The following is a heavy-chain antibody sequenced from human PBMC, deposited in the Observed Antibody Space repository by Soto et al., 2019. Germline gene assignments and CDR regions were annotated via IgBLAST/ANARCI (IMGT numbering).Heavy chain of an antibody. V-gene: IGHV3-30-3*01. D-gene: IGHD1-26*01. CDR1: GFIFSSYT. J-gene: IGHJ4*02. CDR2: ITYDGSNQ. CDR3: ARAPSGSYPEFDY. Sequence: GGSLRLSCAASGFIFSSYTMHWVRQAPGKGLEWVGVITYDGSNQYYADSVKGRFTISRDNSRNMLFLQMNSLRPDDTAVYYCARAPSGSYPEFDYWGQGTLVTVSS.